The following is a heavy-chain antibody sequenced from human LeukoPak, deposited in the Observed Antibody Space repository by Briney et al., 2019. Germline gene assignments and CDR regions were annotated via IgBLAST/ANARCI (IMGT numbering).Heavy chain of an antibody. J-gene: IGHJ4*02. CDR1: GGSISSYY. CDR3: ARHYYDSSGYEYYFDY. V-gene: IGHV4-59*01. D-gene: IGHD3-22*01. CDR2: IYYSGST. Sequence: SETLSLTCTVSGGSISSYYWSWIQQPPGKGLEWIGYIYYSGSTNYNPSLKSRVSISVDTPKNQFSLKLSSVTAADTAMYYCARHYYDSSGYEYYFDYWGQGTLVTVSS.